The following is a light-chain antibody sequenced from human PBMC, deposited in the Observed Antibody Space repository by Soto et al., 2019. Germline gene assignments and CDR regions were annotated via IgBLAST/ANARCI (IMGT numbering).Light chain of an antibody. Sequence: EIVMTQSPATLSVSPGERATLSCRASQSVDNNLAWYQQQPGHAPRLLVYAASTRATGLPAKYSGSGSGTEFTLTISSLQSEDFAVYYCQQYNDWPQTFGQGTKVEIK. CDR2: AAS. CDR1: QSVDNN. J-gene: IGKJ1*01. CDR3: QQYNDWPQT. V-gene: IGKV3-15*01.